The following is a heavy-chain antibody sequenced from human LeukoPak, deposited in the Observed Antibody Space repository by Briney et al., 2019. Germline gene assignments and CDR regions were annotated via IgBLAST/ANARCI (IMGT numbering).Heavy chain of an antibody. CDR3: AKGGPVAATDRPGYYYMDV. CDR1: GFTFSSYA. V-gene: IGHV3-23*01. CDR2: ISASSYST. D-gene: IGHD6-19*01. Sequence: GGSLRLSSAASGFTFSSYAMSWVRQAPGKGREWASSISASSYSTYYADSVKGRFTISRDNSENTLYLQMNSLRAGDTAVYYCAKGGPVAATDRPGYYYMDVWGKGTTVTVSS. J-gene: IGHJ6*03.